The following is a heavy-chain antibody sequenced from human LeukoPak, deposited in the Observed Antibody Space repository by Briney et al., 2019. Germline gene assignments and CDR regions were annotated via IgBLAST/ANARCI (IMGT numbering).Heavy chain of an antibody. V-gene: IGHV3-48*04. J-gene: IGHJ6*04. D-gene: IGHD3-10*02. CDR1: GFAFSRFS. CDR2: ISSSGSTI. Sequence: GGSLRLSCAASGFAFSRFSMNWVRQAPGKGLEWVSYISSSGSTIYYADSVKGRFTISRDNAKNSLYLQMNSLRAEDTAVYYCAELGITMIGGVWGKGTTVTISS. CDR3: AELGITMIGGV.